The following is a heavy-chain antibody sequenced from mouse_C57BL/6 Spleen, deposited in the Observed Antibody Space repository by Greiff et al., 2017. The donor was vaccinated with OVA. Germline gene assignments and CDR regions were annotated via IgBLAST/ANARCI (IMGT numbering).Heavy chain of an antibody. J-gene: IGHJ3*01. V-gene: IGHV3-6*01. CDR3: ARAPLGYDYLFAY. D-gene: IGHD2-4*01. CDR1: GYSITSGYY. CDR2: ISYDGSN. Sequence: EVQLQQSGPGLVKPSQSLSLTCSVTGYSITSGYYWNWIRQFPGNKLEWMGYISYDGSNNYNPSLKNRISITRDTSKNQFFLKLNSVTTEDTATYYCARAPLGYDYLFAYWGQGTLVTVSA.